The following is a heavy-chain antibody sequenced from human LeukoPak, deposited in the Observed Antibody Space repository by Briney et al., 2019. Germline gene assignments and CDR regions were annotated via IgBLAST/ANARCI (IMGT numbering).Heavy chain of an antibody. CDR3: ARDSKYYYDSSGYYDY. V-gene: IGHV4-39*07. Sequence: SETLSLTCTVSGGSISSSSYYWGWIRQPPGKGLEWIGSIYHSGSTYYNPSLKSRVTISVDTSKNQFSLKLSSVTAADTAVYYCARDSKYYYDSSGYYDYWGQGTLVTVSS. CDR1: GGSISSSSYY. D-gene: IGHD3-22*01. CDR2: IYHSGST. J-gene: IGHJ4*02.